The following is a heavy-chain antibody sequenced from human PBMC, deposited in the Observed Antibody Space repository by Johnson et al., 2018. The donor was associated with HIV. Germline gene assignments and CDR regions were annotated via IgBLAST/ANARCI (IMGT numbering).Heavy chain of an antibody. V-gene: IGHV3-20*04. J-gene: IGHJ3*02. CDR2: INWNGDNT. Sequence: VQLVESGGGVARPGGSLRLSCAASGFTFDDYDMNWVRQAPGKGLEWVSGINWNGDNTGYGDSVKGRFTISRDNSKNTVYLQMNSLRAEDTAVYYCARDYYDSSGYHHAFDIWGQGTMVTVSS. CDR1: GFTFDDYD. CDR3: ARDYYDSSGYHHAFDI. D-gene: IGHD3-22*01.